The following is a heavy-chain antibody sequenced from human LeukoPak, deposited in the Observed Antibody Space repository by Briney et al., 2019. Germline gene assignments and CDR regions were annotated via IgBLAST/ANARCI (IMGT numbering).Heavy chain of an antibody. CDR3: ARDMHSGYCSGGSCHDAFDI. J-gene: IGHJ3*02. CDR2: ISSSSSYI. D-gene: IGHD2-15*01. CDR1: GFTFSSYS. Sequence: PGGSLRLSCAASGFTFSSYSMNWVRQAPGKGLEWVSSISSSSSYIYYADSVKGRFTISRDNAKNSLYLQMNSLRAEDTAVYYCARDMHSGYCSGGSCHDAFDIWGQGTMVTVSS. V-gene: IGHV3-21*01.